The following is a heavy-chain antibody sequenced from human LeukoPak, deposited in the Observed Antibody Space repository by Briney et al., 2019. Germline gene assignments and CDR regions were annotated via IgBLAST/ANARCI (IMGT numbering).Heavy chain of an antibody. CDR1: GFIFSNYE. CDR2: INRGGGIA. CDR3: AALWFDP. V-gene: IGHV3-48*03. Sequence: PGGSLRLSCAASGFIFSNYEMNWVRQAPGKGLEWVSYINRGGGIAYYVDSVRGRFTISRDNTKNALYLQTNSLRAEDTAVYYCAALWFDPWGQGTLVTVPS. J-gene: IGHJ5*02.